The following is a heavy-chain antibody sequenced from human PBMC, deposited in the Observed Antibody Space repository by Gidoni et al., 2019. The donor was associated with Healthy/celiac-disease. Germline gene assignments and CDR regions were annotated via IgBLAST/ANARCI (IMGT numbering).Heavy chain of an antibody. Sequence: EVQLVESGGGLVQPGGSLRLSCAASGFTFSSYEMNWVRQAPGNGLEWVSYIRSSGSTIYYADSVMGRFTISRDNAKNSLYLQMHSLRAEDTAVYYCARDSSLYDFWSGYPDAFDIWGQGTMVTVSS. CDR3: ARDSSLYDFWSGYPDAFDI. D-gene: IGHD3-3*01. CDR2: IRSSGSTI. V-gene: IGHV3-48*03. CDR1: GFTFSSYE. J-gene: IGHJ3*02.